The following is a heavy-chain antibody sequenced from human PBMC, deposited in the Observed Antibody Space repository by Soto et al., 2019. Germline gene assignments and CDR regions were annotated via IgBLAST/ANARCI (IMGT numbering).Heavy chain of an antibody. CDR3: ARVGYSSSSRTMEDY. J-gene: IGHJ4*02. Sequence: GGSLRLSCAASGFTVSSNYMSWVRQAPGKGLEWVSVIYSGGSTYYADSVKGRFTISRDNSKNTLYLQMNSLRAEDTAVYYCARVGYSSSSRTMEDYWGQGTLVTVSS. CDR2: IYSGGST. CDR1: GFTVSSNY. V-gene: IGHV3-66*01. D-gene: IGHD6-6*01.